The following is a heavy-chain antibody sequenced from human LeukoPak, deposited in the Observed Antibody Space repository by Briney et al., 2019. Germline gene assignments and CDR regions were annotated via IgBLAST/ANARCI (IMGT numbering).Heavy chain of an antibody. V-gene: IGHV3-21*01. J-gene: IGHJ4*02. CDR2: ISSSSSYI. Sequence: GGSLRLSCAASGFTFSSYSMSWVRQAPGKGLEWVSSISSSSSYIYYADSVKGRFTISRDNAKNSLYLQMNSLRAEDTAVYYCARGSYGQYYFDYWGQGTLVTVSS. CDR3: ARGSYGQYYFDY. CDR1: GFTFSSYS. D-gene: IGHD5-18*01.